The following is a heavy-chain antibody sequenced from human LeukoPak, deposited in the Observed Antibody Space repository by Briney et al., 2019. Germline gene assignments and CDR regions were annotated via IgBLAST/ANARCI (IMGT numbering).Heavy chain of an antibody. V-gene: IGHV4-4*07. J-gene: IGHJ4*02. D-gene: IGHD4-17*01. Sequence: SETLSLTCTVSGGSISSYYWSWIRQPAGKGLEWIGRVYTSGSTNYNPSLKSRVTMSLDTSKNQFSLRLSSVTAADTAVYYCARARATVTLDYWGQGTLVTVSS. CDR1: GGSISSYY. CDR2: VYTSGST. CDR3: ARARATVTLDY.